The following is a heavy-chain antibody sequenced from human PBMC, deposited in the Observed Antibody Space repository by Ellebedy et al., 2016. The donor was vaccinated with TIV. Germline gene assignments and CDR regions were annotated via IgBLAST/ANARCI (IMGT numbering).Heavy chain of an antibody. Sequence: SETLSLXXAVYGGSFSGHYWNWIRQPPGKGLEWIGEINHSGNTNYNPSLKSRFTMSADTSKNQISLKLNSVTGADTALYFCARGPSDGTGYYYPHWGQGTLVIVSS. CDR1: GGSFSGHY. D-gene: IGHD3-22*01. J-gene: IGHJ4*02. CDR2: INHSGNT. CDR3: ARGPSDGTGYYYPH. V-gene: IGHV4-34*01.